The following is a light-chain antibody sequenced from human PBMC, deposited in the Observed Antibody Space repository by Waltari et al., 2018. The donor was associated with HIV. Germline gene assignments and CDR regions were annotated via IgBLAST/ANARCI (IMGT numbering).Light chain of an antibody. Sequence: QTVVTQEPSLTVSPGGTVTLTCASSTGAVTSAYYPNWFRLKPRQAPRALIYSTNYKHSWTPVRFSGSLLGGKAALTLSGVQPEDEAEYYCQLYYDGAWVFGGGTKLTVL. V-gene: IGLV7-43*01. CDR1: TGAVTSAYY. J-gene: IGLJ3*02. CDR2: STN. CDR3: QLYYDGAWV.